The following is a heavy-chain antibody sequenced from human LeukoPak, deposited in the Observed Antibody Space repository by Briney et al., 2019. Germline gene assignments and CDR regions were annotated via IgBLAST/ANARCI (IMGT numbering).Heavy chain of an antibody. D-gene: IGHD5-18*01. Sequence: PGGSLRLSCTASGFTFSSFLMSWVRQTPGKGLEWVANIKEDGSEKYYVDSVKGRFTISRDNAKNSLYLQMNSLRAEDTAVYYCAKTPLGGYGYYFDYWGQGTLVTVSS. J-gene: IGHJ4*02. CDR3: AKTPLGGYGYYFDY. CDR1: GFTFSSFL. CDR2: IKEDGSEK. V-gene: IGHV3-7*03.